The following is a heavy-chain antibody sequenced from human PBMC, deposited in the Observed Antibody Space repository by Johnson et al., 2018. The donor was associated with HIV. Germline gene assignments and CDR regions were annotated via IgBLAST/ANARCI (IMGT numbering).Heavy chain of an antibody. D-gene: IGHD6-13*01. Sequence: VQLVESGGSVVRPGGSLRLSCAASGFTFDDYGMSWVRQATGKGLEWVSAIGTAGDTYYPGSVKGRFTISRENAKNSLYLQMNSLRAEDTAVYYCAKDERAAAGTRGLDAFDIWGQGTMVTVSS. CDR2: IGTAGDT. CDR1: GFTFDDYG. V-gene: IGHV3-13*01. CDR3: AKDERAAAGTRGLDAFDI. J-gene: IGHJ3*02.